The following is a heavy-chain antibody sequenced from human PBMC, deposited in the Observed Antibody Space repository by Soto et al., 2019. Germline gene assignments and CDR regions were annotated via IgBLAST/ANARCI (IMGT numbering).Heavy chain of an antibody. CDR3: AGSLITMVRGVSIYYGMGV. Sequence: QVQLVQSGAEVKKPGSSVKVSCKASGGTFSSYAISWVRQAPGQGLEWMGGIIPIFGTANYAQKFQGRVTITADESTSTAYMELSSLRSEDTAVYYCAGSLITMVRGVSIYYGMGVWGQGTTVTVSS. D-gene: IGHD3-10*01. CDR2: IIPIFGTA. J-gene: IGHJ6*02. V-gene: IGHV1-69*01. CDR1: GGTFSSYA.